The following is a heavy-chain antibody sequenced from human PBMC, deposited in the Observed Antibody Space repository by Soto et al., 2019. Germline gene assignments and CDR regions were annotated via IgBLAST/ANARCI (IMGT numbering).Heavy chain of an antibody. V-gene: IGHV4-59*01. CDR3: ARYGDYGGWFDP. CDR2: IYYRGNT. Sequence: QVQLKESGPGLVKPSEPLSPPCTVPVAPISSYSWSWIRKPPGKGSDWIGNIYYRGNTNYNPSFKSRVTIAVDTSKNQFSLKLSAVTAADTAVYYCARYGDYGGWFDPWGQGTLVTVSS. CDR1: VAPISSYS. J-gene: IGHJ5*02. D-gene: IGHD4-17*01.